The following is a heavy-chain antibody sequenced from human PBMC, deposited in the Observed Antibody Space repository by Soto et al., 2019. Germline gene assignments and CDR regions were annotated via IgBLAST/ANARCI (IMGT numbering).Heavy chain of an antibody. D-gene: IGHD5-12*01. CDR2: ISWNSGSI. CDR3: AKDVADHPHYLDV. J-gene: IGHJ6*03. V-gene: IGHV3-9*01. CDR1: GFTFDDYA. Sequence: EVQLVESGGGLVQPGRSLRLSCAASGFTFDDYAMHWVRQAPGKGLEWVSGISWNSGSIGYADSVKGRFTISRDNAKKYLYLQMNSLRAEDTALYYCAKDVADHPHYLDVWGKGTTVTVSS.